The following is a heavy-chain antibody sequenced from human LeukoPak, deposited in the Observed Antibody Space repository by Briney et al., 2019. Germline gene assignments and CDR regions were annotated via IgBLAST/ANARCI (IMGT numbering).Heavy chain of an antibody. CDR3: ARGRYSGSYYVVHFDY. CDR1: GDSVSSNSAA. Sequence: SQTLSLTCAISGDSVSSNSAAWTWIRQSPSRGLEWLGRTYYRSKWYNDYAVSVIGRITISPDRSKNQFSLHLNSMTPGDTAVYYCARGRYSGSYYVVHFDYWGQGTLVTVSS. CDR2: TYYRSKWYN. V-gene: IGHV6-1*01. J-gene: IGHJ4*02. D-gene: IGHD1-26*01.